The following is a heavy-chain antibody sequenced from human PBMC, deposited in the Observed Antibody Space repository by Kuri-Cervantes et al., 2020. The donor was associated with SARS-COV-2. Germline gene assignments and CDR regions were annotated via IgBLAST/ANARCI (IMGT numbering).Heavy chain of an antibody. V-gene: IGHV3-15*01. J-gene: IGHJ4*02. Sequence: GESLKISCAASGVTFSNAWMSWVRQAPGKGLEWGGRIKSKTDGGTTDYAAPVKGRFTISRDDSKNTLYLQMNSLKTEDTAVYYCTTVFDYYDMRYWGQGTQVTVSS. CDR3: TTVFDYYDMRY. CDR2: IKSKTDGGTT. CDR1: GVTFSNAW. D-gene: IGHD3-22*01.